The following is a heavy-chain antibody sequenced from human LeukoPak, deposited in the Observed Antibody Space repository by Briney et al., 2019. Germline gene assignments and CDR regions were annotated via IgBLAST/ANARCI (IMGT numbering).Heavy chain of an antibody. J-gene: IGHJ4*02. D-gene: IGHD5-12*01. Sequence: VASVKVSCKASGYTFTSYDINWVRQATGQGLEWMGWMNPNSGNTGYAQKFQGRVTMTRDMSTSTVYMELSSLRSEDTAVYYCARSRLEETNYYFDYWGQGTLVTVSS. CDR1: GYTFTSYD. CDR2: MNPNSGNT. CDR3: ARSRLEETNYYFDY. V-gene: IGHV1-8*01.